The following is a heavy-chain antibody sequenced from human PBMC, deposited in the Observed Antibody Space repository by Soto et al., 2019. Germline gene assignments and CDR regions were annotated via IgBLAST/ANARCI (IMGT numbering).Heavy chain of an antibody. CDR1: GYSFTSYW. CDR3: ARSVGRYFDSPPPYYFDY. J-gene: IGHJ4*02. CDR2: IYPGDSDT. D-gene: IGHD3-9*01. V-gene: IGHV5-51*01. Sequence: GESLKISCKGSGYSFTSYWIGWVRQMPGKGLEWMGIIYPGDSDTRYSPSFQGQVTISADKSISTAYLQWSSLKASDTAMYYCARSVGRYFDSPPPYYFDYWGQGTLVTVSS.